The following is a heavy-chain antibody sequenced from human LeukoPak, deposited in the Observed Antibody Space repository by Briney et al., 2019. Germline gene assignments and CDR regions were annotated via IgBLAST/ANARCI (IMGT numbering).Heavy chain of an antibody. CDR1: GFTFSSNG. Sequence: PGGSLRLSGAASGFTFSSNGMNGVRQAPGKGLEGGAVISYDGSNKYYGDSVKGRFTISRDNSKNTLYLQMNSLRAEDTAVYYCAKDLASAEVVDYWGQGTLVTVSS. CDR2: ISYDGSNK. D-gene: IGHD6-13*01. V-gene: IGHV3-30*18. J-gene: IGHJ4*02. CDR3: AKDLASAEVVDY.